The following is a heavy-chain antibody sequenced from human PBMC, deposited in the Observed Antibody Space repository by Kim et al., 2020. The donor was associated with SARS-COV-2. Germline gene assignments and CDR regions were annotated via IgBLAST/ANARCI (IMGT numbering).Heavy chain of an antibody. J-gene: IGHJ3*02. CDR2: ISSSSSYI. CDR1: GFTFSSYS. D-gene: IGHD6-6*01. Sequence: GGSLRLSCAASGFTFSSYSMNWVRQAPGKGLEWVSSISSSSSYIYYADSVKGRFTISRDNAKNSLYLQMNSLRAEDTAVYYCAREKEGSDAFDIWGQGTMVTVSS. V-gene: IGHV3-21*01. CDR3: AREKEGSDAFDI.